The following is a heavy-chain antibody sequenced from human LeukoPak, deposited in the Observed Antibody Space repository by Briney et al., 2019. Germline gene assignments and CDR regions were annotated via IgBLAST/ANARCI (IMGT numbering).Heavy chain of an antibody. D-gene: IGHD3-22*01. CDR3: AKDGGAYDSSGYMDY. CDR1: GFTFSSYG. J-gene: IGHJ4*02. V-gene: IGHV3-30*18. CDR2: ISYDGSNK. Sequence: GRSLRLSCAASGFTFSSYGMHWVRQAPGKGLEWVAVISYDGSNKYYADSVKGRFTISRDNSKNTLYLQMNSLRAEDTGVYYCAKDGGAYDSSGYMDYWGQGTLVTVSS.